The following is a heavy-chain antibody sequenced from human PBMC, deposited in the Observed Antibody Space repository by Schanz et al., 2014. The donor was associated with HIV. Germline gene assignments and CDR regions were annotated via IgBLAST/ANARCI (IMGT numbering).Heavy chain of an antibody. D-gene: IGHD2-15*01. CDR1: TYNFGTYW. J-gene: IGHJ4*02. V-gene: IGHV5-51*01. CDR2: IYPDDSET. Sequence: EVQLVQSGAEVKKPGESLRISCKGSTYNFGTYWIGWVRQMPGKGLEWMGIIYPDDSETRYSPSFQGQVTISADKTIGIAYLQWDSLQASDTAMYYCARRRLTPPYYFDYWGQGTLVTVSS. CDR3: ARRRLTPPYYFDY.